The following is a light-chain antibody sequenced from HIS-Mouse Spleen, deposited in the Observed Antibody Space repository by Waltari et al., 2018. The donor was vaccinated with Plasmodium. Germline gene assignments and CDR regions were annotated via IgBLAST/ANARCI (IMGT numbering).Light chain of an antibody. CDR1: QSLLHSNGYNY. CDR2: LGS. CDR3: MQALQTPT. Sequence: DIVMTQSPLSLPVTPGEPASISCRSSQSLLHSNGYNYLDWYLQKQGQSPQLLIYLGSNRASGVPERFSGSGSGTDFTLKISRVEAEDVGVYYCMQALQTPTFGPGTKVDIK. V-gene: IGKV2-28*01. J-gene: IGKJ3*01.